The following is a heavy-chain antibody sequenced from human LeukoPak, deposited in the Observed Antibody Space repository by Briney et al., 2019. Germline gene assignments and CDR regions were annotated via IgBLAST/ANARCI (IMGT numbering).Heavy chain of an antibody. J-gene: IGHJ4*02. CDR3: ARDQDWNDRGGLDY. CDR1: GFTFSSHC. D-gene: IGHD1-1*01. V-gene: IGHV3-7*01. Sequence: GGSLRLSCAASGFTFSSHCMSWVRQAPGKGLEWVANIKEDGNEKYYVDSVKGRFTISRDNAKNSLYLQMNSLRAEDTAVYYCARDQDWNDRGGLDYWGQGTLVIVSS. CDR2: IKEDGNEK.